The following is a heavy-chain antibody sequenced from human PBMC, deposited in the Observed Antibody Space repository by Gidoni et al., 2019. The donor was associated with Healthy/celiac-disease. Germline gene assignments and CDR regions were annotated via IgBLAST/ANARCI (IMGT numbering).Heavy chain of an antibody. CDR3: ARDVDYYGSDIRSRGDY. Sequence: EVQLVESGGGLVQPGGSLRLSGAASGFPFRSPSMNWVRQAPGTGLEWVAYISSSSSTIYYADSVKGRFTTSRDNAKNSLYLQMNSLRDEDTAVYYCARDVDYYGSDIRSRGDYWGQGTLVTVSS. V-gene: IGHV3-48*02. J-gene: IGHJ4*02. D-gene: IGHD3-10*01. CDR1: GFPFRSPS. CDR2: ISSSSSTI.